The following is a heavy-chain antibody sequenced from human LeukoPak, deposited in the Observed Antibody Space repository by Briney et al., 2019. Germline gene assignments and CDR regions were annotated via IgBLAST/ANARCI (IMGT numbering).Heavy chain of an antibody. V-gene: IGHV4-38-2*02. J-gene: IGHJ4*02. CDR2: IYHSGST. D-gene: IGHD3-22*01. CDR3: ARERYYDSSVADY. CDR1: GYSISSGYY. Sequence: SETLSLTCTVSGYSISSGYYWGWIRQPPGRGLEWIGSIYHSGSTYYNPSLKSRVTISVDTSKNQFSLKLSSVTAADTAVYYCARERYYDSSVADYWGQGTLVTVSS.